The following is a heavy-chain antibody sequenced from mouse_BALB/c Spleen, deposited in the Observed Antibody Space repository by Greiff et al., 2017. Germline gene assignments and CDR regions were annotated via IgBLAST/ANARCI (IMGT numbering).Heavy chain of an antibody. Sequence: EVMLVESGGGLVKPGGSLKLSCAASGFTFSSYAMSWVRQSPEKRLEWVAEISSGGSYTYYPDTVTGRFTISRDNAKNTLYLEMSSLRSEDTAMYYCARERDPQSLFAYWGQGTLVTVSA. CDR3: ARERDPQSLFAY. CDR2: ISSGGSYT. J-gene: IGHJ3*01. V-gene: IGHV5-9-4*01. CDR1: GFTFSSYA. D-gene: IGHD3-2*02.